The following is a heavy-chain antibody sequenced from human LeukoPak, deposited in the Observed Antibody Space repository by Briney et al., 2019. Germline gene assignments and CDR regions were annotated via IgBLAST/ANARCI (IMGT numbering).Heavy chain of an antibody. J-gene: IGHJ3*02. Sequence: SETLSLTCAVYGGSFSGYYWGWIRQPPGKGLEWIGSIYYSGSTYYNPSLKSRVTISVDTSKNQFSLKLSSVTAADTAVYYCARDGSSSYGDAFDIWGQGTMVTVSS. V-gene: IGHV4-34*01. CDR1: GGSFSGYY. D-gene: IGHD6-6*01. CDR3: ARDGSSSYGDAFDI. CDR2: IYYSGST.